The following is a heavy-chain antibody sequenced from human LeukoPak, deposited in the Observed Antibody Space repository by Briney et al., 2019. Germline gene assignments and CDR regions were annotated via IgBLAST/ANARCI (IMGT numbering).Heavy chain of an antibody. V-gene: IGHV4-59*11. CDR1: NDSISTHY. J-gene: IGHJ6*02. D-gene: IGHD1-26*01. CDR2: IYYTGNT. Sequence: PSETLSLTCTVSNDSISTHYWSWIRQPPGKGLEWIGYIYYTGNTNYNPSLKSRVTISIDTSKNQFSLKVSSVTAADTAVYFCARSKWSFRPYYHGMDVWGQGTAVTVSS. CDR3: ARSKWSFRPYYHGMDV.